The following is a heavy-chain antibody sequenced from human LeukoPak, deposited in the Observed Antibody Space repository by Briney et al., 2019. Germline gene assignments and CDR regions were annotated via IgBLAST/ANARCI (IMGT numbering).Heavy chain of an antibody. J-gene: IGHJ4*02. CDR2: IYYSGST. V-gene: IGHV4-31*03. Sequence: PSQTLSLTCTVSGGSISSGGYYWSWIRQHPGKGLEWIGYIYYSGSTYYNPSLKSRVTISVDTSKNQFSLKLSSVTAADTAVCYCARGKRVGYYFDYWGQGTLVTVSS. CDR3: ARGKRVGYYFDY. CDR1: GGSISSGGYY. D-gene: IGHD1-1*01.